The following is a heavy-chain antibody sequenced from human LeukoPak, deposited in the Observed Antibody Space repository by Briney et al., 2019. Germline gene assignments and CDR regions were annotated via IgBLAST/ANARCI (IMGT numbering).Heavy chain of an antibody. CDR2: TYYRSKWYN. CDR3: VRRRAVAGRMDAFDV. J-gene: IGHJ3*01. CDR1: GDSVSSNSAA. D-gene: IGHD6-19*01. V-gene: IGHV6-1*01. Sequence: SQTLSLTCAISGDSVSSNSAAWNWIRQSPSGGLEWLGRTYYRSKWYNDYAVSVQSRIIFNPDTSKNQFSLHLRSVTPEDTAVYFCVRRRAVAGRMDAFDVWGQGTMVTVSS.